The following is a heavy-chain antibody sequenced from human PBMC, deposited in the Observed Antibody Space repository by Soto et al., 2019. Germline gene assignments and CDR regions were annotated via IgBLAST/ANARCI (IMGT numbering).Heavy chain of an antibody. CDR3: ARGYDSSGYYYVDPGY. CDR1: GGSISSGDYY. CDR2: TYYSGST. J-gene: IGHJ4*02. D-gene: IGHD3-22*01. Sequence: SETLSLTCTVSGGSISSGDYYWSWIRQPPGKGLEWIGYTYYSGSTYYNPSLKSRVTISVDTSKNQFSLTLSSVTAADTAVYYCARGYDSSGYYYVDPGYWGQGTLVTFSS. V-gene: IGHV4-30-4*01.